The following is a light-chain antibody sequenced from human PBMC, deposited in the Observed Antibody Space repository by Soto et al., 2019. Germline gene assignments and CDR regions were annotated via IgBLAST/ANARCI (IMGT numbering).Light chain of an antibody. V-gene: IGKV3D-15*01. J-gene: IGKJ5*01. CDR1: QSVFSN. CDR3: QQYNNWHTIT. CDR2: GAS. Sequence: IVMTQYPATLSRSPGERATLSWGGSQSVFSNLAWYQQKPGQAPRLLISGASSRATGIPARFSGSGSATEFTLTISSLQSEDVAVYYCQQYNNWHTITFGQGTRLEIK.